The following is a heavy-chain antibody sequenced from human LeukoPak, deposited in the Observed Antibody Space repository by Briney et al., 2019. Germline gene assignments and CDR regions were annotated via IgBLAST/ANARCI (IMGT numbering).Heavy chain of an antibody. V-gene: IGHV4-61*02. CDR3: ASGYQGGFDY. CDR2: IYTSGST. D-gene: IGHD5-18*01. J-gene: IGHJ4*02. Sequence: KPSETLSLTCTVSGGSISSGSYYWSWIRQPAGKGLEWIGRIYTSGSTNYNPSLKSRVTISVDTSKNQFSLKPSSVTAADTAVYYCASGYQGGFDYWGQGTLVTVSS. CDR1: GGSISSGSYY.